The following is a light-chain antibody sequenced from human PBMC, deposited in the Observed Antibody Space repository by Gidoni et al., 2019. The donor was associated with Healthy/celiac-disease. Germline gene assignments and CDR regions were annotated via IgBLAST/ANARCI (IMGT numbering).Light chain of an antibody. CDR2: GAS. CDR3: QQYGSAPET. CDR1: QSVSSSY. J-gene: IGKJ1*01. Sequence: EIVLTQSPGTLSWSPGERATLSWRASQSVSSSYLAWYQQKPGQAPRLLIYGASSRATGIPDRFRGSGSGTDFTLTISRLEPEDFAVYDCQQYGSAPETFGQGTKVKIK. V-gene: IGKV3-20*01.